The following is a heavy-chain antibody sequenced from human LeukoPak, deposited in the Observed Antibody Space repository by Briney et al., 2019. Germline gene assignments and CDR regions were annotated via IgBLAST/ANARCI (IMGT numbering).Heavy chain of an antibody. CDR2: INWNGNRI. CDR1: GLTFADYG. Sequence: PGGSLRLSCAVSGLTFADYGLSWVRQAPGKGLEWVSGINWNGNRIDYADSVKGRFTISRDNAKNSLYLQMNSLRAEDTGLYYCARDSRTYYDVWSGYYIRGQGTLVTVSS. V-gene: IGHV3-20*04. J-gene: IGHJ4*02. D-gene: IGHD3-3*01. CDR3: ARDSRTYYDVWSGYYI.